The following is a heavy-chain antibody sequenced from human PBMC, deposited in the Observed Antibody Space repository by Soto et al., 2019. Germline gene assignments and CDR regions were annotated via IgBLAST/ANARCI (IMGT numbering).Heavy chain of an antibody. Sequence: ASVKVSCKASGFTFTSYGINWMRQAPGQGIEWMGLISPYNANTHYAQKLQGRVSVTTDTSTNTAYMELRSLRSDDTAVYYCARSHSYCGADCFDYWGQGTLVTVSS. CDR3: ARSHSYCGADCFDY. D-gene: IGHD2-21*01. CDR1: GFTFTSYG. V-gene: IGHV1-18*01. J-gene: IGHJ4*02. CDR2: ISPYNANT.